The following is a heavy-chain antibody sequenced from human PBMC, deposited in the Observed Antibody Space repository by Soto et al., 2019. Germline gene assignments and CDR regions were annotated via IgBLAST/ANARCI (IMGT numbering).Heavy chain of an antibody. CDR1: GGSFSGYY. CDR3: AAVTSGTTYPYYFDY. V-gene: IGHV4-34*01. Sequence: VQLRQWGAGLLKPSETLSLTCAVYGGSFSGYYWSWIRQPPGKGLEWIGEINHSGSTNYNPSLKSRVTISVDTSKNQFSLKLSSVTAADTAVYYCAAVTSGTTYPYYFDYWGQGTLVTVSS. CDR2: INHSGST. J-gene: IGHJ4*02. D-gene: IGHD4-17*01.